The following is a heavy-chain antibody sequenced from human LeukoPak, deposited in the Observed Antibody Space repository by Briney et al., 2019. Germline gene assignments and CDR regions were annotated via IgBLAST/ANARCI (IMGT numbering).Heavy chain of an antibody. D-gene: IGHD3-22*01. CDR1: GYTFTSYD. CDR3: ARYYYDSSGYPPLFDY. J-gene: IGHJ4*02. V-gene: IGHV1-8*01. CDR2: MNPNSGNT. Sequence: ASVKVSCKASGYTFTSYDINWVRQATGQGLEWMGWMNPNSGNTGYAQKFQGRVTMTRNTSISTAYMELSSLRSEDTAVYYCARYYYDSSGYPPLFDYWGQGTLVTVSS.